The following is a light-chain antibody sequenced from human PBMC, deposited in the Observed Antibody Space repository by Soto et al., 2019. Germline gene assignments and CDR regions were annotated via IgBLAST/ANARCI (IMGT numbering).Light chain of an antibody. CDR1: QSISTY. J-gene: IGKJ1*01. Sequence: DIQMTQCTSSLSASVGDRVTVTCGASQSISTYLNWYQQKPGKAPKLLIYAASTLQSGVPSRFSGSGSGTEFTLTIISLQPEDFATYYCQQSYRFPKTFGRGTKVDIK. V-gene: IGKV1-39*01. CDR2: AAS. CDR3: QQSYRFPKT.